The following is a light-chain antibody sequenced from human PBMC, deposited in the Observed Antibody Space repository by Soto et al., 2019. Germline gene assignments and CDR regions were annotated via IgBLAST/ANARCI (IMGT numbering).Light chain of an antibody. Sequence: EIVLTQSPATLSSFPGDRVTLSCRASQYINTRLAWYQHRPGQAPRLLIYGASSRATGIPDRFSCSGSGTEFTLTISSLQPDDFATYYCQHYNSYSEAFGQGTKVDIK. V-gene: IGKV3D-15*01. CDR2: GAS. CDR1: QYINTR. CDR3: QHYNSYSEA. J-gene: IGKJ1*01.